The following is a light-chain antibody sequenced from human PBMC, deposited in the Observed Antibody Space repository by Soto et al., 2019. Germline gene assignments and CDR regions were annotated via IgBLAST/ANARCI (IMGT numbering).Light chain of an antibody. J-gene: IGKJ1*01. CDR1: QSVSSSY. Sequence: EIVLRQSPGTLSLSPGERATLSCWASQSVSSSYLAWYQQKPGQAPRLLIYGASSRATGIPDRFSGSGSGTDFTLTISRLEPEDFAVYYCQQYGSSPRTFGQGTKVDIK. CDR2: GAS. V-gene: IGKV3-20*01. CDR3: QQYGSSPRT.